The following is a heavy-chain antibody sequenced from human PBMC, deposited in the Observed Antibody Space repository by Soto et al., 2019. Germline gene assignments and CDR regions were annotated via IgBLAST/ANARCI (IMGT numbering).Heavy chain of an antibody. V-gene: IGHV3-23*01. CDR2: VQSNGVT. CDR3: AKWLRSGSFYCDF. Sequence: LRLSCHASVFTISIYAMSWVRPAPGKGLEWVSLVQSNGVTYSADSVKGRFTVSRDNSKNTVYLQMDSLRVEDTAVYYCAKWLRSGSFYCDFWGQGTMVTVSS. CDR1: VFTISIYA. J-gene: IGHJ4*02. D-gene: IGHD6-19*01.